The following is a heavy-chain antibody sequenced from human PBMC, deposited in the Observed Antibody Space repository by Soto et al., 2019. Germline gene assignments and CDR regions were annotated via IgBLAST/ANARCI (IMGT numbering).Heavy chain of an antibody. D-gene: IGHD3-3*01. Sequence: SGGSLRLSCAASGFSFHDAWMNWVRQAPGKGLEWVGRIKSKTDGETTDYAAPVKGRFSVSRDDSKNTLYLQMNSLKTEDTAVYYCTTDPLRGYDAGGYWGQGTLVTVSS. CDR2: IKSKTDGETT. V-gene: IGHV3-15*07. J-gene: IGHJ4*02. CDR3: TTDPLRGYDAGGY. CDR1: GFSFHDAW.